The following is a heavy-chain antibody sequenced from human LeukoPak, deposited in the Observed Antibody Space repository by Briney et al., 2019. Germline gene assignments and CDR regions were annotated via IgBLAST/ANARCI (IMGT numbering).Heavy chain of an antibody. J-gene: IGHJ6*02. CDR2: INHSGST. CDR3: ARAGCSGGSCYSAHYYYYGMDV. D-gene: IGHD2-15*01. Sequence: SETLSLPCAVYGGSFSGYYWSWIRPPPGKGLEWIGGINHSGSTNYNPSLKSRVTISVDTSKNQFSLKLSSVTAADTAVYYCARAGCSGGSCYSAHYYYYGMDVWGQGTTVTVSS. CDR1: GGSFSGYY. V-gene: IGHV4-34*01.